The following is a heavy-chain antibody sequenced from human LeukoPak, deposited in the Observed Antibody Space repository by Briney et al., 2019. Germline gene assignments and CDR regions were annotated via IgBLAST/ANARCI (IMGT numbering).Heavy chain of an antibody. CDR3: ARGYDFWSSYDDAFDI. J-gene: IGHJ3*02. CDR1: GYTFTGYY. CDR2: INPNSGGT. D-gene: IGHD3-3*01. Sequence: ASVKVSCKASGYTFTGYYMHWVRQAPGQGLEWMGWINPNSGGTNYAQKFQGRVTMTRDTSISTAYLELTSLRSEDTAVYFCARGYDFWSSYDDAFDIWGQGTMVIVSS. V-gene: IGHV1-2*02.